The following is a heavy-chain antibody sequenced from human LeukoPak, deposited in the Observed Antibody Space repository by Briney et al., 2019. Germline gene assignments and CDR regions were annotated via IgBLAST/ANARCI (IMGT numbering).Heavy chain of an antibody. D-gene: IGHD3-22*01. CDR2: ISAYNGNT. V-gene: IGHV1-18*01. J-gene: IGHJ4*02. Sequence: ASVKVSCKASGYTFTSYGISWVRQAPGQGLEWMGWISAYNGNTNYAQKLQGRVTMTTDTSTSTAYMELRSLRSNGTAVYYCAKDYYDSSGYDYWGQGTLVTVSS. CDR1: GYTFTSYG. CDR3: AKDYYDSSGYDY.